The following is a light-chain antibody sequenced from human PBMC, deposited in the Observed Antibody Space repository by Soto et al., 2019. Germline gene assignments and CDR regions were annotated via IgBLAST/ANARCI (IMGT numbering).Light chain of an antibody. CDR2: GDS. CDR1: SSNIGAGYD. V-gene: IGLV1-40*01. Sequence: QSVLTQPPSVSGAPGQRVTISCTGSSSNIGAGYDVTWYQQLPGTAPKLLIFGDSNRPSGVPDRFSGSKSGTSASLAITGLQAADEADYYCQSSDSRLSGSDVFGTGTKLTVL. J-gene: IGLJ1*01. CDR3: QSSDSRLSGSDV.